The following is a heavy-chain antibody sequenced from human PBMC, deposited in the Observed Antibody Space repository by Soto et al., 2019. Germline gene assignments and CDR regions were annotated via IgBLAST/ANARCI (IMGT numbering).Heavy chain of an antibody. CDR1: GGSISSYY. J-gene: IGHJ5*01. CDR3: ASMLGDPVLRFDS. V-gene: IGHV4-59*01. Sequence: HVQLQESGPGLVKPSETLSLTCTVSGGSISSYYWSWIRQPPGKGLEWIGFIFYSGSTSYNPSLKRRVTISIDTSEYPFSLKLNSVTAADTAVYYCASMLGDPVLRFDSWGQGTLVAVSS. CDR2: IFYSGST. D-gene: IGHD3-10*02.